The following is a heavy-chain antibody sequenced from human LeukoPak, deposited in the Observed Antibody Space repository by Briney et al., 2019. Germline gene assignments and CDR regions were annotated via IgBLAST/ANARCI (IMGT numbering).Heavy chain of an antibody. V-gene: IGHV3-9*01. Sequence: GGSLRLSCAASGFTFDDYAMHWVRQAPGKDLEWVSGISWNSGSIGYADSVKGRFTISRDNAKNSLYLQMNSLRAEDTALYYCAKDTAQPGIAVWYYFDYWGQGTLVTVSS. D-gene: IGHD6-19*01. CDR1: GFTFDDYA. J-gene: IGHJ4*02. CDR3: AKDTAQPGIAVWYYFDY. CDR2: ISWNSGSI.